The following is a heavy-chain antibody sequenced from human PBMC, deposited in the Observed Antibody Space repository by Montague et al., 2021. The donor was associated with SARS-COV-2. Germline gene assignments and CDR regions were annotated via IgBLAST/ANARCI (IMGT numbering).Heavy chain of an antibody. V-gene: IGHV3-9*01. Sequence: SLRLSCADSDFTFDDYALHWVRQAPGKGLEWVSGINWNRGNLGYADSVKGRFSISRDNSRNSLFLQMNSLRPEDTAVYYCAKGSRRGYNYGTNNWLDPWGQGTLVTVSS. CDR1: DFTFDDYA. CDR2: INWNRGNL. D-gene: IGHD5-18*01. CDR3: AKGSRRGYNYGTNNWLDP. J-gene: IGHJ5*02.